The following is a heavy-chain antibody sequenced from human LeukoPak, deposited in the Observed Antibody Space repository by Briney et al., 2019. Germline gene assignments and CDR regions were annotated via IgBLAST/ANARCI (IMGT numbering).Heavy chain of an antibody. V-gene: IGHV3-20*04. J-gene: IGHJ5*02. CDR3: ARAYDYVWGSYRYTWFDP. D-gene: IGHD3-16*02. Sequence: GGSLRLSCAASGFTFDDYGMSWVRQAPGKGLEWVSGINWNGGSTGYADSVKGRFTISRDNAKNSLYLQMNSLRAEDTASYYCARAYDYVWGSYRYTWFDPWGQGTLVTVSS. CDR2: INWNGGST. CDR1: GFTFDDYG.